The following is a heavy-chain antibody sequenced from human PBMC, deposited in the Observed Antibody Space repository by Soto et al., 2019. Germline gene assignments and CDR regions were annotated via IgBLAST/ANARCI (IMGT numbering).Heavy chain of an antibody. V-gene: IGHV3-7*01. D-gene: IGHD3-16*01. Sequence: EVQLVESGGGLVQPGGSLRISCKGSGFSFSSYWMSWVRQAPGKGLEWVASIKQDESEKYYVDSVKGRFTISRDNVDDSVFLHMNRLSAEDTAVYSCVRDVGFDYVNWGQGTLVTVSS. CDR2: IKQDESEK. CDR3: VRDVGFDYVN. J-gene: IGHJ4*02. CDR1: GFSFSSYW.